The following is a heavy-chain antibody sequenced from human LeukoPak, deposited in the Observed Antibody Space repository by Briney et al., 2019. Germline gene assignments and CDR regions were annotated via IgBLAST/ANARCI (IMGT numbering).Heavy chain of an antibody. CDR3: ARHPKYGDYDDDAFDI. J-gene: IGHJ3*02. CDR1: GYSFTNYW. D-gene: IGHD4-17*01. Sequence: GESLKISCKGSGYSFTNYWIGWVRQMPGKGLEWMGIIYPGDSDTRYSPSFQGQVTISADKSISTAYLQWSSLKASDTAMYYCARHPKYGDYDDDAFDIWGQGTMVTVSS. V-gene: IGHV5-51*01. CDR2: IYPGDSDT.